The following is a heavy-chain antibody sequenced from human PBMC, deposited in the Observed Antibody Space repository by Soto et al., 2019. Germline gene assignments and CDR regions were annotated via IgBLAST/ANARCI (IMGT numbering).Heavy chain of an antibody. V-gene: IGHV4-4*02. CDR1: SGSISSSNW. Sequence: SETLSLTCAVSSGSISSSNWWSWVRQPPGKGLEWIGEIYHSGSTNYNPSLKSRVTISVDASKNQFSLKLTSVTPADTAVYYCARGHGHGGSSFDFWGQGTLVTVSS. CDR3: ARGHGHGGSSFDF. J-gene: IGHJ4*02. D-gene: IGHD2-15*01. CDR2: IYHSGST.